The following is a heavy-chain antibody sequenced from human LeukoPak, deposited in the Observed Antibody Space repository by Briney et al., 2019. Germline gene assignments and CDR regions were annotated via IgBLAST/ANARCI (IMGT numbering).Heavy chain of an antibody. D-gene: IGHD1-26*01. CDR3: ARDPGRPGRYWYFDL. Sequence: ASVKVSCRASGYTFTGYYMHWVRQAPGQGLEWMGWINPKSGDTKYAQKFQGRVTMTRDTSITTLYMDLSSLRSDDTAVYYCARDPGRPGRYWYFDLWGRGTLVAVSS. CDR1: GYTFTGYY. V-gene: IGHV1-2*02. J-gene: IGHJ2*01. CDR2: INPKSGDT.